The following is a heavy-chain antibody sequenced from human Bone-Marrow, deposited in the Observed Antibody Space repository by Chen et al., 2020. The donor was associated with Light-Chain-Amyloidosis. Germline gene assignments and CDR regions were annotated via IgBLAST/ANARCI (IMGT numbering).Heavy chain of an antibody. CDR3: ANTGGAVNPYFYYYYMDV. Sequence: EVQLLESGGGLVQPGGSLRLSCAASGFTFSSYAMTWVRQAPGKGREWVSTISGSGGSTYYADSVKGLFTISRDNSKNTLYLQMNSLRAEDTAVYYCANTGGAVNPYFYYYYMDVWGRGTTVTVSS. CDR1: GFTFSSYA. V-gene: IGHV3-23*01. CDR2: ISGSGGST. D-gene: IGHD3-10*01. J-gene: IGHJ6*03.